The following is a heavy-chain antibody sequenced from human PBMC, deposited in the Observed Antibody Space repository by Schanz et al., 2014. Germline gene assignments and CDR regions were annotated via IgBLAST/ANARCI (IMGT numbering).Heavy chain of an antibody. V-gene: IGHV3-30*04. Sequence: QVQLVESGGGVVQPGRSLRLSCAASGFTFSDYAVHWVRQAPGKGLEWVALISYDGSTKYYADSVKGRFTISRDNSKNTLYLQMNSLRAEDTAVYYCAKDHAGSDILTALGNWGQGTLVTVSS. D-gene: IGHD3-9*01. J-gene: IGHJ4*02. CDR2: ISYDGSTK. CDR1: GFTFSDYA. CDR3: AKDHAGSDILTALGN.